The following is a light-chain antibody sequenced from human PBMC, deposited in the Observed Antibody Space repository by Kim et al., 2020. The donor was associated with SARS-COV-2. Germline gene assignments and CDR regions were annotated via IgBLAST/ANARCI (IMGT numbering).Light chain of an antibody. J-gene: IGKJ5*01. Sequence: ASVGDRGTIACRASQDIRNDLGWYQQNPGRAPKRLIYGASSLQSGVPSRFSGSGSGTEFTLTISSVQPEDFATYFCLQHSTYPITFGQGTRLEIK. V-gene: IGKV1-17*01. CDR1: QDIRND. CDR2: GAS. CDR3: LQHSTYPIT.